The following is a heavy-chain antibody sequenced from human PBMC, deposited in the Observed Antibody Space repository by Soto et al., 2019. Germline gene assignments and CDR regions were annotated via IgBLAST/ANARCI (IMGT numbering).Heavy chain of an antibody. Sequence: SQTLSLTCAISGDSVSSNSAAWNWISQSPSRGLEWLGRTYYRSKWYNDYAVSVKSRITINPDTSKNQFSLQLNSVTPEDTAVYYCARIFIVVVPAATRAPASDHYYYGMDVWGQGTTVTVSS. V-gene: IGHV6-1*01. J-gene: IGHJ6*02. CDR2: TYYRSKWYN. CDR3: ARIFIVVVPAATRAPASDHYYYGMDV. D-gene: IGHD2-2*01. CDR1: GDSVSSNSAA.